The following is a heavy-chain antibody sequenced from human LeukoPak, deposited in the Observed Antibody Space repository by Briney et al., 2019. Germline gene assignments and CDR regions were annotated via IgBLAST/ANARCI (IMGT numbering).Heavy chain of an antibody. J-gene: IGHJ5*02. D-gene: IGHD6-6*01. V-gene: IGHV1-8*03. CDR3: ARDREHSSSSFNWFDP. Sequence: GASVKVSCKASGYTFTSYDINWVRQATGQGLEWMGWMNPNSGNTGYAQKFQGRVTITRNTSISTAYMELSSLRSEDTAVYYCARDREHSSSSFNWFDPWGQGTLVTVSS. CDR1: GYTFTSYD. CDR2: MNPNSGNT.